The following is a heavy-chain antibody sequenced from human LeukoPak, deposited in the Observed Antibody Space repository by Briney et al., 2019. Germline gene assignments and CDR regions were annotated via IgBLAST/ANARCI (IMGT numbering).Heavy chain of an antibody. CDR3: ARDRAEERTWVEFDP. V-gene: IGHV3-66*02. CDR1: GFIVNSYA. Sequence: GGSLRLSCAASGFIVNSYAMSWVRQAPGKGLAWVSLIYSDGVTQYADSVKGRFTISRDNSKNTLYLQMNSLRDEDTAVYFCARDRAEERTWVEFDPWGQGTLVTVSS. J-gene: IGHJ5*02. CDR2: IYSDGVT.